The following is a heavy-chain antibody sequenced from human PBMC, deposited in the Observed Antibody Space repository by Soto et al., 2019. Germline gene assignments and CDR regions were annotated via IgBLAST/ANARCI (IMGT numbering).Heavy chain of an antibody. CDR3: ARVLIASLNDAFDI. Sequence: GGSLRLSCAASGFTVSSNYMSWVRQAPGKGLEWVSVIYSGGSTYYADSVKGRFTISRHNSKNTLYLQMNSLRAEDTAVYYCARVLIASLNDAFDIWGQGTMVTVSS. CDR1: GFTVSSNY. J-gene: IGHJ3*02. V-gene: IGHV3-53*04. CDR2: IYSGGST. D-gene: IGHD3-22*01.